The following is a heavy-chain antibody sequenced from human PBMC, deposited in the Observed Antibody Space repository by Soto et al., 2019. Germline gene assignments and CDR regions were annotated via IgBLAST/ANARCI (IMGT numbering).Heavy chain of an antibody. Sequence: GGSLRLSCAASGFIFNNYAMTWVRQGPGKGLEWVSVIIANGVGTYYTDSLKCRFTISRDNSKNMLYLQMNSLRAEDTAIYYCAKAPYSSSPEFDYWGQGALVTVSS. D-gene: IGHD6-6*01. CDR1: GFIFNNYA. CDR2: IIANGVGT. V-gene: IGHV3-23*01. J-gene: IGHJ4*02. CDR3: AKAPYSSSPEFDY.